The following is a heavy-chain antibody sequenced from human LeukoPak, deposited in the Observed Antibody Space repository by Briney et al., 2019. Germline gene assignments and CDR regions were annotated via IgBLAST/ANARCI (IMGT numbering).Heavy chain of an antibody. CDR2: IKQDGSEK. J-gene: IGHJ4*02. D-gene: IGHD3-16*02. V-gene: IGHV3-7*01. CDR1: GITFISYW. Sequence: PGGALKLSCAGSGITFISYWMSWVRPGPGKGLEWVANIKQDGSEKYYVDSVKGRFTISRDNAKNSLYLQMNSLRAEDTAVYYCARDDWGSYRYWGQGTLVTVSS. CDR3: ARDDWGSYRY.